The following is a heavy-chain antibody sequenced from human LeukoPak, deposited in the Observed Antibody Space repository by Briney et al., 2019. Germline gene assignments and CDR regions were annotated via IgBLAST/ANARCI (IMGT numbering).Heavy chain of an antibody. Sequence: KPGGSLRLSCAASGFTFSSYSMNWVRQAPGKGLEWVSYISAGSSTIYYSDSMKGRFTISRDSSKNTLSLQMNSLRAEDTAVYYCARGPNYDILTGWRKTHNGFDIWGQGTMVTVSS. V-gene: IGHV3-48*01. D-gene: IGHD3-9*01. J-gene: IGHJ3*02. CDR1: GFTFSSYS. CDR3: ARGPNYDILTGWRKTHNGFDI. CDR2: ISAGSSTI.